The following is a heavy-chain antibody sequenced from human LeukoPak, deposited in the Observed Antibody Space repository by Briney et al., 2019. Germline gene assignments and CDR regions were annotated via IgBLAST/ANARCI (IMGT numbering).Heavy chain of an antibody. V-gene: IGHV3-7*01. CDR3: AKDPGETGADY. CDR1: GFTFSSYW. J-gene: IGHJ4*02. Sequence: GGSLRLSCAASGFTFSSYWVHWVRQAPGKGLEWLANIKEDGSEKYYVDSVKGRFTISRDNSKNTLYLQMNSLRAEDTAVYYCAKDPGETGADYWGQGTLVTVSS. D-gene: IGHD1-14*01. CDR2: IKEDGSEK.